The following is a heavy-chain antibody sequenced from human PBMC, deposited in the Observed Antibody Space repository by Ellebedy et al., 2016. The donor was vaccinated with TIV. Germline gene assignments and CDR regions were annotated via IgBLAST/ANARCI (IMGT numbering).Heavy chain of an antibody. Sequence: SETLSLXXTVSGGSISSYYWSWIRQPPGKGLEWIGYIYYSGSTNYNPSLKSRVTISVDTSKNQFSLKLSSVTAADTAVYYCASGTIDYGDFQSFDYWGQGTLVTVSS. CDR1: GGSISSYY. V-gene: IGHV4-59*08. J-gene: IGHJ4*02. CDR3: ASGTIDYGDFQSFDY. D-gene: IGHD4-17*01. CDR2: IYYSGST.